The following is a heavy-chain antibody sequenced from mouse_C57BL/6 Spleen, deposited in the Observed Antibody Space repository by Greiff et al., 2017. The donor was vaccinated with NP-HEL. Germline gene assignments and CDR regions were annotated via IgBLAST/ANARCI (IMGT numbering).Heavy chain of an antibody. CDR2: INPGSGGT. V-gene: IGHV1-54*01. J-gene: IGHJ2*01. Sequence: QVQLKESGAELVRPGTSVKVSCKASGYAFTNYLIEWVKQRPGQGLEWIGVINPGSGGTNYNEKFKGKATLTADKSYSTAYMQLSSLTSEDSAVYFCARSGRPYYFDYWGQGTTLTVSS. D-gene: IGHD3-1*01. CDR1: GYAFTNYL. CDR3: ARSGRPYYFDY.